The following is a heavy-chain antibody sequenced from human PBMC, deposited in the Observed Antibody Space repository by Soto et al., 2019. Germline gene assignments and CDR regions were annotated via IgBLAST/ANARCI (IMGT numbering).Heavy chain of an antibody. CDR1: GFTFSNYW. Sequence: EVHLVESGGGLVQPGGSLRLSCAASGFTFSNYWMHWVRQAPGQGLMWFSRINSDGSSTTYPNSVTGRFTISRDNTKNPLDLQMRSLGAEATAVSSCASGYFYGANCLGWGQGTLVTVSS. CDR2: INSDGSST. J-gene: IGHJ4*02. V-gene: IGHV3-74*01. CDR3: ASGYFYGANCLG. D-gene: IGHD2-15*01.